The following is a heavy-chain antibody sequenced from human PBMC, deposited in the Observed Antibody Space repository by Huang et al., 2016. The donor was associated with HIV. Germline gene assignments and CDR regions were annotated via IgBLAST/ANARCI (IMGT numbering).Heavy chain of an antibody. CDR1: GFSFSTYG. V-gene: IGHV3-30*18. CDR3: AKDGADEEWDIDY. D-gene: IGHD1-26*01. J-gene: IGHJ4*02. Sequence: VQLVESGGGVVQPGRSLRLAGAASGFSFSTYGWHWGRQARGKGVEWVAVISYDGSNKYYAHSVKGRFTISRDTSENKVYLQMNSLRHEDTAVYYCAKDGADEEWDIDYWGQGTLVTVSS. CDR2: ISYDGSNK.